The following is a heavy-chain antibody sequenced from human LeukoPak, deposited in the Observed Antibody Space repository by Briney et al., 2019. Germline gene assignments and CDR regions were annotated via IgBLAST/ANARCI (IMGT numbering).Heavy chain of an antibody. V-gene: IGHV4-59*01. D-gene: IGHD6-19*01. CDR1: GGSISSYY. CDR2: IYYSGST. Sequence: SETLSLTCTVSGGSISSYYWSWVRQPPGEGLEWIGYIYYSGSTNYNPSLTSRVTISVDTSKNQFSLKLSSVTAADTAVYYCASTRLGQWLVYYFDYWGQGTLVTVSS. CDR3: ASTRLGQWLVYYFDY. J-gene: IGHJ4*02.